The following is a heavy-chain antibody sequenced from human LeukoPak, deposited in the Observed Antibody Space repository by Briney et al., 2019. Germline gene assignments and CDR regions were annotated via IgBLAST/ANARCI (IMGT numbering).Heavy chain of an antibody. D-gene: IGHD1-26*01. J-gene: IGHJ3*02. CDR2: IYYSGST. CDR3: ARDRRATRSLDAFDI. V-gene: IGHV4-30-4*08. Sequence: SETLSLTCTVSGGSISSGDYYWSWIRQPPGKGLEWIGYIYYSGSTYYNPSLKSRVTISVDTSKNQFSLKLSSVTAADTAVYYCARDRRATRSLDAFDIWGQGTMVTVSS. CDR1: GGSISSGDYY.